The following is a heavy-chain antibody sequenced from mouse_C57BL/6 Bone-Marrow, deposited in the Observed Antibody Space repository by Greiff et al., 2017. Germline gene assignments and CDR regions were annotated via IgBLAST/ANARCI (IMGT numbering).Heavy chain of an antibody. J-gene: IGHJ2*01. Sequence: VQLQHSGAELVKPGASVKLSCKASGYIFTEYTIHWVKQRSGQGLEWIGWFYPGSGSIKYNERFKDKATLTADKSSNTVYMERSRLTSEDSAVYFCARHERYYDYEGYFDYWGQGTTLTVSS. CDR2: FYPGSGSI. CDR1: GYIFTEYT. D-gene: IGHD2-4*01. V-gene: IGHV1-62-2*01. CDR3: ARHERYYDYEGYFDY.